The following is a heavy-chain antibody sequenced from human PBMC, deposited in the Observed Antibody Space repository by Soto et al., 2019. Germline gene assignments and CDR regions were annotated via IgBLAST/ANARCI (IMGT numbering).Heavy chain of an antibody. CDR1: GFTFSSYG. D-gene: IGHD5-12*01. Sequence: QVQLVESGGGVVQPGRSLRLSCAASGFTFSSYGMHWLRQAPGKGLEWVAVIWHDGSDRYYVDSVKGRFTISRDNSKNTLDLQMNSLRPEDTAVYYCVREAIVASTVPHNWVDSWGQGTLVTVSS. CDR2: IWHDGSDR. J-gene: IGHJ5*01. CDR3: VREAIVASTVPHNWVDS. V-gene: IGHV3-33*01.